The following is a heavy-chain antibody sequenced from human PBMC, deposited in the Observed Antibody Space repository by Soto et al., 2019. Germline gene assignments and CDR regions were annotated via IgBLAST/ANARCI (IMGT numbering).Heavy chain of an antibody. Sequence: ASVKVSCKASGYTFTTYDINWVRQATGQGLEWMGWMNPNSGNTGYAQKFQGRVTMTRNTSISTAYMELSSLRAEDTAVYYCAKNLDPTGIYCGGDCYLDSWGQGTLVTVSS. CDR3: AKNLDPTGIYCGGDCYLDS. D-gene: IGHD2-21*01. J-gene: IGHJ4*02. CDR2: MNPNSGNT. V-gene: IGHV1-8*01. CDR1: GYTFTTYD.